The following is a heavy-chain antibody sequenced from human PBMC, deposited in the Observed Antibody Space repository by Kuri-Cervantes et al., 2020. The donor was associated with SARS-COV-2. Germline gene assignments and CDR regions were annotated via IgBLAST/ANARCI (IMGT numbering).Heavy chain of an antibody. Sequence: GGSLRLSCVGTGFSFTDAWMSWVRQTPGKGLEWVAVISYDGSNKYYADSVKGRFTISRDNSKNTLYLQMNSLRAEDTAVYYCAKDLGIAPQLPDYWGQGTLVTVSS. CDR2: ISYDGSNK. CDR3: AKDLGIAPQLPDY. CDR1: GFSFTDAW. V-gene: IGHV3-30*18. J-gene: IGHJ4*02. D-gene: IGHD6-13*01.